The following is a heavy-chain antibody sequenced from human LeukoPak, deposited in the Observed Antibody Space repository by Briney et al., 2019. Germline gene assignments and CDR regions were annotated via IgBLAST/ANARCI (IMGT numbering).Heavy chain of an antibody. CDR1: GGSISSSNW. D-gene: IGHD2-2*01. Sequence: SETLSLTCAVSGGSISSSNWWSWVRQPPGKGLEWIGEIYHSGSTNYNPSLKSRVTISVDKSKNQFSLKLSSVTAADTAVYYCARHPYCSSTSCPEEFDYWGQGTLVTVSS. CDR3: ARHPYCSSTSCPEEFDY. CDR2: IYHSGST. V-gene: IGHV4-4*02. J-gene: IGHJ4*02.